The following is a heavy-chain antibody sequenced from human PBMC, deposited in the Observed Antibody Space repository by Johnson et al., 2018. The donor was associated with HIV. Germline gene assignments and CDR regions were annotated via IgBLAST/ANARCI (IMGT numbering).Heavy chain of an antibody. J-gene: IGHJ3*02. CDR2: IRYDGGNQ. CDR1: GFTFSYHG. D-gene: IGHD6-6*01. Sequence: QVQLVESGGGVVQPGESLRLSCRTFGFTFSYHGMHWVRQAPGKGLEWVAFIRYDGGNQYYGDSVKGRFTISRDNSKNTLYLQMNSLRPEDTALYYCAKVHSSSSNGFDIWGQGTMVTVSS. CDR3: AKVHSSSSNGFDI. V-gene: IGHV3-30*02.